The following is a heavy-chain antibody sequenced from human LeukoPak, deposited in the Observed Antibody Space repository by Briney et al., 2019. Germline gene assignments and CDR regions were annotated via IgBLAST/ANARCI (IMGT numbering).Heavy chain of an antibody. CDR1: RFTFSNYW. Sequence: PGGSLRVSCAASRFTFSNYWMSWVRQAPGKGLEWVSAISGSGGSTYYADSVKGRFTISRDNSKNTLYLQMTSLRAEDTAVYYCAKEEAGSSGWYDYWGQGTLVTVSS. V-gene: IGHV3-23*01. J-gene: IGHJ4*02. D-gene: IGHD6-19*01. CDR2: ISGSGGST. CDR3: AKEEAGSSGWYDY.